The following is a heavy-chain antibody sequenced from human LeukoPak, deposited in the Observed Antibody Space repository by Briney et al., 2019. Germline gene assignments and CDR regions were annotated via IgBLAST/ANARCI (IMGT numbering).Heavy chain of an antibody. CDR3: ARRAVGNSYYYYTDV. CDR2: MNPNSGNT. D-gene: IGHD6-19*01. J-gene: IGHJ6*03. V-gene: IGHV1-8*01. Sequence: ASVKVSCKASGYTFTSYDITWVRQVTGQGLEWMGWMNPNSGNTDYAQKFQGRVTITRNTSISTAYMELSSLRSEDTAVYYCARRAVGNSYYYYTDVWGKGTTVTVSS. CDR1: GYTFTSYD.